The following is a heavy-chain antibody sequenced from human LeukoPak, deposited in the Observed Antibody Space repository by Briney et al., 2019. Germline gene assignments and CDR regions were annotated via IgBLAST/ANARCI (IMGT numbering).Heavy chain of an antibody. CDR2: MNPNSGST. CDR3: GRDGPRLDYDFWSGYYADY. CDR1: GYTFTSYD. V-gene: IGHV1-8*01. J-gene: IGHJ4*02. D-gene: IGHD3-3*01. Sequence: ASVKVSCKASGYTFTSYDINWVRQATGQGLEWMGWMNPNSGSTGYAQKFQGRVTMTRDTSTSTVYMELSSLRSEDTAVYYCGRDGPRLDYDFWSGYYADYWGQGTLVTVSS.